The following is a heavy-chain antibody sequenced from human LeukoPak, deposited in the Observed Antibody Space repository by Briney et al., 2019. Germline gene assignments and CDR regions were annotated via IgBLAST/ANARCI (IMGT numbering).Heavy chain of an antibody. D-gene: IGHD3-22*01. J-gene: IGHJ4*02. CDR2: IYYSGST. Sequence: PSETLSLTCIVSGGSISSSSYYWGWIRQPPGKGLEWIGGIYYSGSTYYNPSLKSRVTISVDTSKNQCSLKLSSVTAADTAVYYCARASPITMIVVVIDYWGQGTLVTVSS. V-gene: IGHV4-39*01. CDR1: GGSISSSSYY. CDR3: ARASPITMIVVVIDY.